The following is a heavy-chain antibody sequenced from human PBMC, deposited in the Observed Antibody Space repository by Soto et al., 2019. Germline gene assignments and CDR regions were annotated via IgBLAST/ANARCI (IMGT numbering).Heavy chain of an antibody. V-gene: IGHV3-23*01. CDR2: ISANGQGT. Sequence: GGSLRLSCAASGFTFSTYALSWVRQAPGKGLEWVSAISANGQGTYYADSVRGRFTISRDNSKNTIFLHMDSLRAEDTAVYYSAKDRNYPRDQFHYWGQGTLITVSS. J-gene: IGHJ4*02. CDR3: AKDRNYPRDQFHY. D-gene: IGHD1-7*01. CDR1: GFTFSTYA.